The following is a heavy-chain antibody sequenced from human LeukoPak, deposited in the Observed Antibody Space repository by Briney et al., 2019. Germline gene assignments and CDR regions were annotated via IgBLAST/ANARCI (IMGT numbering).Heavy chain of an antibody. V-gene: IGHV3-21*01. CDR1: GFTFSSCS. J-gene: IGHJ4*02. CDR2: ISSSSSYI. Sequence: PGGSLRLSCAASGFTFSSCSMNWVRQAPGKGLEWVSSISSSSSYIYYADSVKGRFTISRDNAKNSLYLQMNSLRAEDTAVYYCARAWGFGGSGSGINSKFFFGYWGQGTLVTVSS. CDR3: ARAWGFGGSGSGINSKFFFGY. D-gene: IGHD3-10*01.